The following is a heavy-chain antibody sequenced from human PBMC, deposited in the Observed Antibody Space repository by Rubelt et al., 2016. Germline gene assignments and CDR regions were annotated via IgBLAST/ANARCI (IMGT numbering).Heavy chain of an antibody. V-gene: IGHV3-33*01. D-gene: IGHD3-10*01. CDR2: IWYDGSNK. Sequence: GGGVVQPGRSLRLSCAASGFTFSSYGMHWVRQAPGKGLAWVAVIWYDGSNKYYADSVKGRFTISRDNSKNTLYLQMNSLRAEDTAVYYCARLAYYYGSGSSYNLDYWGQGTLVTVSS. CDR1: GFTFSSYG. J-gene: IGHJ4*02. CDR3: ARLAYYYGSGSSYNLDY.